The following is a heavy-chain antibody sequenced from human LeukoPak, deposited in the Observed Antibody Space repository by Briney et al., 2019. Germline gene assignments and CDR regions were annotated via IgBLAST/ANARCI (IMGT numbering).Heavy chain of an antibody. Sequence: PSETLSLTCTVSGGSISSSSYYWGWIRQPPGKGLEWIGSIYYSGSTYYNPSLKSRVTISVDTSKNQFSLKLSSVTAADTAVYYCARDRDGMVVWGQGTTVTVSS. V-gene: IGHV4-39*07. CDR3: ARDRDGMVV. CDR2: IYYSGST. J-gene: IGHJ6*02. CDR1: GGSISSSSYY.